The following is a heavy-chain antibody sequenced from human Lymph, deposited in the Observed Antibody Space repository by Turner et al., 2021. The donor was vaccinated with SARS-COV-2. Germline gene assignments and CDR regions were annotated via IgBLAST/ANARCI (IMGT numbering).Heavy chain of an antibody. D-gene: IGHD1-1*01. J-gene: IGHJ4*02. CDR1: RFTFSSYA. Sequence: EMQLFESGGGFVQPGWSLILSCAVFRFTFSSYAISLVRQAPGKGLEWVSASSGSGGNTYYTDSVKGRFTDSRDNYKNTLYLQMNSLRADDPAVYYCAKDPNWYVLSAVDYWGQGTLVTVSS. CDR2: SSGSGGNT. V-gene: IGHV3-23*01. CDR3: AKDPNWYVLSAVDY.